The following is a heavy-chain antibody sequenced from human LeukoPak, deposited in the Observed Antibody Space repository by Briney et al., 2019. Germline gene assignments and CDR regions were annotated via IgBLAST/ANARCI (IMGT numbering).Heavy chain of an antibody. Sequence: SVKVSCKASGGTFSSYAISWVRQAPGQGLEWMGGIIPIFGTANYAQKFQGRVTITADESTSTAYMELSSLRSEDTAVYYCAREGGSYRGAFDIWGQGTMVTVSS. CDR1: GGTFSSYA. V-gene: IGHV1-69*13. CDR2: IIPIFGTA. J-gene: IGHJ3*02. CDR3: AREGGSYRGAFDI. D-gene: IGHD1-26*01.